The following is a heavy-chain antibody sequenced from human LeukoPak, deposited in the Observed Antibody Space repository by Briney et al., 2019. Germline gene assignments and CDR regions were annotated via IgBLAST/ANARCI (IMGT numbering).Heavy chain of an antibody. J-gene: IGHJ4*02. CDR1: GLSFNSYV. V-gene: IGHV3-30*02. CDR2: IWYDGGNK. CDR3: AKDHGGNSWYYFDF. Sequence: GGSLRLSCVASGLSFNSYVMTWVRQAPGKGLEWVAFIWYDGGNKYYADSVKGRLTISRDNYKKEVYMQMDSLRAEDTAIYYCAKDHGGNSWYYFDFWGQGTLVTVSS. D-gene: IGHD4-23*01.